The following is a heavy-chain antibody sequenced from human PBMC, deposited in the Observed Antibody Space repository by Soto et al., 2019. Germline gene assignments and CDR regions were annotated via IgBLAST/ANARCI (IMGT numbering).Heavy chain of an antibody. CDR1: GGTLTNFINYP. CDR2: IVPNIGTV. V-gene: IGHV1-69*06. D-gene: IGHD2-8*02. Sequence: SVKVSCKASGGTLTNFINYPINWVRQAPGQGLEWMGGIVPNIGTVNYAQKFQGRVTITADKSTGTAYMELSSLRSEDTALYYCARRATGGFLRYFDNWGEGTLVTVSS. CDR3: ARRATGGFLRYFDN. J-gene: IGHJ4*02.